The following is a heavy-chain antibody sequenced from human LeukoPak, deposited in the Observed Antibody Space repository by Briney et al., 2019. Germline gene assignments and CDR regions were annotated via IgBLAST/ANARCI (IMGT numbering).Heavy chain of an antibody. D-gene: IGHD6-6*01. CDR2: IYYSGST. V-gene: IGHV4-39*07. Sequence: SETLSLTCTVSGGSISSSSYYWGWIRQPPGKGLEWIGSIYYSGSTYYNPSLKSRVTISVDTSKNQFSLKLSSVTAADTAVYYCARDGAAPNNNFDYWGQGTLVTVSS. CDR1: GGSISSSSYY. J-gene: IGHJ4*02. CDR3: ARDGAAPNNNFDY.